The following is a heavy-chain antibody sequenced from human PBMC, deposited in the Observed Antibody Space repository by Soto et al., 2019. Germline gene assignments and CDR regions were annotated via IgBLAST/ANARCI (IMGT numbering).Heavy chain of an antibody. Sequence: GASVKVSCKASGYTFTSYGMHWVRQAPGQRLEWMGWINAGNGNTKYSQKFQGRVTITRDTSASTAYMELSSLRSEDTAVYYCARDIGPPTGFVSGLLDWYYYMDVWGKGTTVTVSS. CDR2: INAGNGNT. J-gene: IGHJ6*03. D-gene: IGHD3-3*01. CDR1: GYTFTSYG. V-gene: IGHV1-3*01. CDR3: ARDIGPPTGFVSGLLDWYYYMDV.